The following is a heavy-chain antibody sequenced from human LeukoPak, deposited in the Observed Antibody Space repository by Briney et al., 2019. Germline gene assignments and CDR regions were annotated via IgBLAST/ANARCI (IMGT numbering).Heavy chain of an antibody. CDR2: ISAYNGNT. D-gene: IGHD3-22*01. CDR1: GYTFTSYG. J-gene: IGHJ4*02. Sequence: ASVKVSCKASGYTFTSYGISWVRQAPGQGLEWMGWISAYNGNTNYAQKLQGRVTMTTDTSTSTAYMELSSLRSEDTAVYYCARGYYYDSSGYSYDYWGQGTLVTVSS. CDR3: ARGYYYDSSGYSYDY. V-gene: IGHV1-18*01.